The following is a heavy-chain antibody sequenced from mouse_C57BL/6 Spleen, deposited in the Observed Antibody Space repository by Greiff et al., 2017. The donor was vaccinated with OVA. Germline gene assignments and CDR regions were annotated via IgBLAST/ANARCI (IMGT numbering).Heavy chain of an antibody. CDR1: GYAFSSYW. D-gene: IGHD1-1*01. Sequence: VQGVESGAELVKPGASVKISCKASGYAFSSYWMNWVKQRPGKGLEWIGQIYPGDGDTNYNGKFKGKATLTADKSSSTAYMQLSSLTSEDSAVYFCATIGYGSSYGVYWGQGTTLTVSS. J-gene: IGHJ2*01. V-gene: IGHV1-80*01. CDR2: IYPGDGDT. CDR3: ATIGYGSSYGVY.